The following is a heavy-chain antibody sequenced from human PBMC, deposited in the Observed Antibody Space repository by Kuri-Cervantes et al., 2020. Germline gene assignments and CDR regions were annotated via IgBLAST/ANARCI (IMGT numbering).Heavy chain of an antibody. D-gene: IGHD3-22*01. CDR2: ISWNSGSI. V-gene: IGHV3-9*01. CDR3: VRDQKYYDSYGYNYFDY. Sequence: SLKISCTASGFTFGDYAMHWVRQAPGKGLEWVSGISWNSGSIGYADSVKGRFTISRDNAKNSLYLQMNSLRAEDTALYYCVRDQKYYDSYGYNYFDYWGQGTLVTVSS. J-gene: IGHJ4*02. CDR1: GFTFGDYA.